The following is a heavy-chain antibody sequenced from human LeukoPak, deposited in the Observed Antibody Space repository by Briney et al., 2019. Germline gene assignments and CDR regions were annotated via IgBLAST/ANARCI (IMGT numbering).Heavy chain of an antibody. V-gene: IGHV4-39*01. CDR3: ARQRILARAAFDI. J-gene: IGHJ3*02. Sequence: PSETLSLTCTVSGGSISSSSYYWGWIRQPPGKGLEWIGSIYYSGSTYYNPSLKSRVTISVDTSKNQFSLKLSSVTAADTAVYYCARQRILARAAFDIWGQGTMVTVSS. CDR2: IYYSGST. CDR1: GGSISSSSYY.